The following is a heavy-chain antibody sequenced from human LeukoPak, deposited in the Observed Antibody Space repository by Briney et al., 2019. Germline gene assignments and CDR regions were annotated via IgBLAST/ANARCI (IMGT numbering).Heavy chain of an antibody. CDR3: ARDLDYYGSGSVFGY. D-gene: IGHD3-10*01. Sequence: ASVKVSCKASGYTFTGYYMHWVRQAPGQGLEWMGRINPNSGGTNYAQKFQGRVTMTRDTSISTAYMELSRLRSDDTAVYYCARDLDYYGSGSVFGYWGQGTLVTVSS. CDR2: INPNSGGT. CDR1: GYTFTGYY. J-gene: IGHJ4*02. V-gene: IGHV1-2*06.